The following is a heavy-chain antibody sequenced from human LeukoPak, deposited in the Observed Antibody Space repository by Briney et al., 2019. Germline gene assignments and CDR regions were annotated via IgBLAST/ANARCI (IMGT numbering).Heavy chain of an antibody. J-gene: IGHJ4*02. CDR2: ISGSGGST. V-gene: IGHV3-23*01. D-gene: IGHD3-3*01. CDR3: AQAEYDFWSGPVDY. CDR1: GFTFSSYA. Sequence: GGSLRLSCAVSGFTFSSYAMSWVRQAPGKGLEWVSAISGSGGSTYYADSVKGRFTISRDNSKNTLYLQMNSLRAEDTAVYYCAQAEYDFWSGPVDYWGQGTLVTVSS.